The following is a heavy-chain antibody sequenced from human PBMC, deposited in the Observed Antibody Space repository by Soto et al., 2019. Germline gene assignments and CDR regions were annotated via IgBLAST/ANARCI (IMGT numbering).Heavy chain of an antibody. CDR2: ISAYNGNT. CDR1: GYTFTSYG. J-gene: IGHJ5*02. Sequence: ASVKVSCKASGYTFTSYGISWVRQAPGQGLEWMGWISAYNGNTNYAQKLQGRVTMTTDTSTSTAYMELSSLRSEDTAVYYCAKSRVPDNWFDPWGQGTLVTVSS. V-gene: IGHV1-18*01. CDR3: AKSRVPDNWFDP.